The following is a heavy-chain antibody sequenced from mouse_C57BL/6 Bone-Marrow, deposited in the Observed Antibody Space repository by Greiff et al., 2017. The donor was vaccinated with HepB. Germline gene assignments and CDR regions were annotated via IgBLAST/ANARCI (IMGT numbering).Heavy chain of an antibody. J-gene: IGHJ1*03. CDR1: GFTFSDYY. D-gene: IGHD1-1*01. V-gene: IGHV5-16*01. Sequence: EVNLVESEGGLVQPGSSMKLSCTASGFTFSDYYMAWVRQVPEKGLEWVANINYDGSSTYYLDSLKSRFIISRDNAKNILYLQMSSLKSEDTATYYCAREGIYYYGSSYWYFDVWGTGTTVTVSS. CDR2: INYDGSST. CDR3: AREGIYYYGSSYWYFDV.